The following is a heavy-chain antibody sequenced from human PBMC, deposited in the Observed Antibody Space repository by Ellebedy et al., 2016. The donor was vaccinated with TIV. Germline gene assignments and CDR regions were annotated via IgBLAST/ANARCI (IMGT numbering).Heavy chain of an antibody. D-gene: IGHD3-9*01. V-gene: IGHV4/OR15-8*01. Sequence: ESLKISCAASGFTFNSYWMSWVRQPPGKGLEWIGEVYHRGNTNYNPSLKSRATISVDKSQNQFSLRLTSVTAADTAVYYCATQATGHYNFDYWGQGTLVTVSS. J-gene: IGHJ4*02. CDR3: ATQATGHYNFDY. CDR1: GFTFNSYW. CDR2: VYHRGNT.